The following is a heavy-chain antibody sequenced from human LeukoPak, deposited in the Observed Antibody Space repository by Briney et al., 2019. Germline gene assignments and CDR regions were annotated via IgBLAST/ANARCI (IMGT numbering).Heavy chain of an antibody. CDR2: IYYSGST. Sequence: PSETLSLTCTVSGGTISSSSYYWGCLRQPQGKGREWIGSIYYSGSTYYNPSLKSRVTISVDTSKNQFSLKLSSVTAADTAVYYCAREHTFYSSGFFDYWGQGTLVTVSS. V-gene: IGHV4-39*07. J-gene: IGHJ4*02. D-gene: IGHD6-19*01. CDR1: GGTISSSSYY. CDR3: AREHTFYSSGFFDY.